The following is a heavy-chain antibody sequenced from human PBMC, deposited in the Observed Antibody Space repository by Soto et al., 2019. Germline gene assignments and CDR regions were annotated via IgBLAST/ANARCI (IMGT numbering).Heavy chain of an antibody. J-gene: IGHJ2*01. CDR2: IGTAGDT. CDR3: ARSARWLQSRYFDL. CDR1: GFTVSSYA. V-gene: IGHV3-13*01. Sequence: EVQLVESGGGLVQPGGSLRLSCAASGFTVSSYAMHWVRQATGKGLEWVSAIGTAGDTYYPDSVKGRFTISREKGKNSLYLQMNSLRAGDTAVYYCARSARWLQSRYFDLWGRGTLVTVSS. D-gene: IGHD5-12*01.